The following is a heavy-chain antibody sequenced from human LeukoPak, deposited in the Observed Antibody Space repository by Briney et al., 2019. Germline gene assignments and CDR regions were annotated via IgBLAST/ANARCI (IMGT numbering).Heavy chain of an antibody. CDR2: IYSTDSDP. V-gene: IGHV5-51*01. Sequence: GESLKISLKGPGYRFTTYWIGWVRQIPGKGLEWMGIIYSTDSDPIYSPSFQGHVTISADRSLNTAYLQWSSLKASDTAMYYCARQGFSGNYQGYASDIWGQGTMVTVYS. D-gene: IGHD1-26*01. CDR1: GYRFTTYW. J-gene: IGHJ3*02. CDR3: ARQGFSGNYQGYASDI.